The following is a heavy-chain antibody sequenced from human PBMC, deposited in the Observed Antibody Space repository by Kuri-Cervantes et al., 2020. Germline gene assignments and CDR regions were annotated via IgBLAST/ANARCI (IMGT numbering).Heavy chain of an antibody. Sequence: LSLTCAASGFTFDDYAMHWVRQAPGKGLEWVSGISWNSGSIGYADSVKGRFTISRENAKNSLFLQMNSLRAGDTAVYYCAKSGGYYYTRADYWGQGTLVTVSS. CDR2: ISWNSGSI. J-gene: IGHJ4*02. CDR1: GFTFDDYA. D-gene: IGHD3-22*01. V-gene: IGHV3-9*01. CDR3: AKSGGYYYTRADY.